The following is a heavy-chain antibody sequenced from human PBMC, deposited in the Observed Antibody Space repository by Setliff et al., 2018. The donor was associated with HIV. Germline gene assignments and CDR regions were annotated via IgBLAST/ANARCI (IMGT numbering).Heavy chain of an antibody. V-gene: IGHV4-39*01. Sequence: LSLTCTVSGGSISSNIYFWGWIRQPPGKGLEWIGSIYYSGSAYYNSSLRSQLTISVDTSKNQFSLKLKSVTAADTAVYYCASQVTGYHDFWSGYLGYFDYWGQGLLVTVSS. CDR2: IYYSGSA. D-gene: IGHD3-3*01. J-gene: IGHJ4*02. CDR3: ASQVTGYHDFWSGYLGYFDY. CDR1: GGSISSNIYF.